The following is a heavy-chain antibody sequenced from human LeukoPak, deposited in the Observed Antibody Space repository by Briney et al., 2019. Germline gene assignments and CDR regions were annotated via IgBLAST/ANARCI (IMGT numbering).Heavy chain of an antibody. D-gene: IGHD3-3*01. Sequence: SVKVSXKASGGTFSSYAISWVRQAPGQGLEWMGGIIPIFGTANYAQKFQGRVTITADESTSTAYMELSSLRSEDTAVYYCASTYYDYLGDFDYWGQGTLVTVSS. CDR3: ASTYYDYLGDFDY. J-gene: IGHJ4*02. CDR2: IIPIFGTA. CDR1: GGTFSSYA. V-gene: IGHV1-69*01.